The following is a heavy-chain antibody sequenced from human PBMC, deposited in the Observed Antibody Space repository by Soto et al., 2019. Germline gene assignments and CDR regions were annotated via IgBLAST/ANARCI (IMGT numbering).Heavy chain of an antibody. CDR1: GGSINTYY. J-gene: IGHJ4*02. D-gene: IGHD6-6*01. Sequence: SSETLSLTCTVTGGSINTYYWSWIRQSAGKGLEWIGRVYTTGSTNYNPSLKSRVTISVDTSRNQFSLSPADTAVYYCARVGGLAARTFDYWGPGTLVTVSS. V-gene: IGHV4-4*07. CDR2: VYTTGST. CDR3: ARVGGLAARTFDY.